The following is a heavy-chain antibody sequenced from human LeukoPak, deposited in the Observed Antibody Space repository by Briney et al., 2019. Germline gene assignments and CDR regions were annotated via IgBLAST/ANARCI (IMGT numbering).Heavy chain of an antibody. CDR2: IYDSGIA. V-gene: IGHV4-59*12. D-gene: IGHD3-16*01. Sequence: SETLSLTCTVSGGSISSYYWSWIRQPPGKGLEWIGYIYDSGIAFYNPSLKSRVSISVDTSKNHFFLNLKSVTAADTAVYYCARRGGDMPARGFMDVWGKGTTVTVSS. CDR3: ARRGGDMPARGFMDV. CDR1: GGSISSYY. J-gene: IGHJ6*03.